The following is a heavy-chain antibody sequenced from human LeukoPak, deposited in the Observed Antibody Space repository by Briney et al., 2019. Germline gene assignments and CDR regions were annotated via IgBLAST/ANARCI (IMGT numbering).Heavy chain of an antibody. Sequence: ASVKVSCKAPGYTFTSYGISRVRQAPGQGLEWMGWISAYNGNTNYAQKLQGRVTMTTDTSTSTAYMELRSLRSDDTAVYYCARGNYGSGPTAPDAFDIWGQGTMVTVSS. CDR1: GYTFTSYG. V-gene: IGHV1-18*01. CDR2: ISAYNGNT. J-gene: IGHJ3*02. D-gene: IGHD3-10*01. CDR3: ARGNYGSGPTAPDAFDI.